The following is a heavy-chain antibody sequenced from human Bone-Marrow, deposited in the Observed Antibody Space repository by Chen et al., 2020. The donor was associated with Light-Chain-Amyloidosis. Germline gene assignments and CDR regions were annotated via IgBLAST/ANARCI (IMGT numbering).Heavy chain of an antibody. CDR1: GYTVPNNW. V-gene: IGHV5-51*01. J-gene: IGHJ4*02. CDR3: ARRRDGYNFDY. D-gene: IGHD5-12*01. CDR2: IYPDDSDA. Sequence: ELQLEPSGPELKNPGESRKLPCKVLGYTVPNNWIGWVRQMPGKGLEWMGVIYPDDSDARYSPSFEGQVTISADKSITTAYLQWRSLKASDTAMYYCARRRDGYNFDYWGQGTLVTVSS.